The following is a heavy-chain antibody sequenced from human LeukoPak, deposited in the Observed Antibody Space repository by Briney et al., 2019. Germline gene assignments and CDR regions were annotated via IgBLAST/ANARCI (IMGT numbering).Heavy chain of an antibody. D-gene: IGHD3-3*01. Sequence: PSETLSLTCAVYGGSFSGYYWSWIRQPPGKGLEWIGEINHSGSTNYNPSLKSRVTISVDTSKNQFSLKLSSVTAADTAVYYCARAGRVAYYDFWSGYPIRFDPWGQGTLVTVSS. CDR2: INHSGST. J-gene: IGHJ5*02. V-gene: IGHV4-34*01. CDR1: GGSFSGYY. CDR3: ARAGRVAYYDFWSGYPIRFDP.